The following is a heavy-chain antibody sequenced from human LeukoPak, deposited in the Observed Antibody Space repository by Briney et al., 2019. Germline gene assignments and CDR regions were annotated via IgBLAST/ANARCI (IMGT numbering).Heavy chain of an antibody. CDR1: GFTFSSHW. J-gene: IGHJ4*02. Sequence: GGSLRLSCAASGFTFSSHWMSWVRQAPGKGLEWVANIKEDGTDKYYVDSVKGRSTISRDDAKTSLYLQMNSLRAEDTAVYYCAKDLGRYRNNFFDYWGQGNLVTVSS. CDR2: IKEDGTDK. V-gene: IGHV3-7*05. CDR3: AKDLGRYRNNFFDY. D-gene: IGHD1-26*01.